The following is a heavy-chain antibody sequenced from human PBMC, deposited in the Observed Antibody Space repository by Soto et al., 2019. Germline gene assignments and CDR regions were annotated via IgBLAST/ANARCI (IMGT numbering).Heavy chain of an antibody. CDR3: ARELLHYYDSSAGRDFDV. D-gene: IGHD3-22*01. J-gene: IGHJ3*01. CDR2: IYYSGST. V-gene: IGHV4-31*03. CDR1: GGSISSGGYY. Sequence: PSETLSLTCTVSGGSISSGGYYWSWIRQHPGKGLEWIGYIYYSGSTYYNPSLKSRVTISVGTSKNQFSRQLSSVTAADTAVYYCARELLHYYDSSAGRDFDVWGEATMITVSS.